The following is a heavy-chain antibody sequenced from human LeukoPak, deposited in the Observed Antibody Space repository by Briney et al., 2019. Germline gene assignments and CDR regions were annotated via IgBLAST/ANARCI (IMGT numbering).Heavy chain of an antibody. CDR1: GFTFSSYG. CDR3: AKRVAKNFFDY. CDR2: ISGSGGST. D-gene: IGHD2-15*01. V-gene: IGHV3-23*01. Sequence: GGSLRLSCAASGFTFSSYGMSWVRQAPGKGLEWVSTISGSGGSTYYADSVKGRFTISRDNSKNTLYLQMNSLRAEDTAVYYCAKRVAKNFFDYWGQGTLVTVSS. J-gene: IGHJ4*02.